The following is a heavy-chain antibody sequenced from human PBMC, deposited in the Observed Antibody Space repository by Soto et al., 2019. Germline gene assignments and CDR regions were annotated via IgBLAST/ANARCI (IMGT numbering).Heavy chain of an antibody. V-gene: IGHV3-15*01. CDR3: TPVDTVVPAAPFYYYYGMDV. CDR2: IKSKTDGGTT. CDR1: GFTFSNAW. D-gene: IGHD2-2*01. Sequence: GGSLRLSCAASGFTFSNAWMSWVRQAPGKGLEWVGRIKSKTDGGTTDYAAPVKGRFTISRDDSKNTLYLQMNSLKTEDTAVYYCTPVDTVVPAAPFYYYYGMDVWGQGTTVTVSS. J-gene: IGHJ6*02.